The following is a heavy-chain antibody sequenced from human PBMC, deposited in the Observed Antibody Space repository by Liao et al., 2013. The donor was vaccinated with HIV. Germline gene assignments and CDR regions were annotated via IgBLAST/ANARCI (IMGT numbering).Heavy chain of an antibody. CDR2: FYSSGTS. CDR1: GDSIGTDTYY. CDR3: ARGVRAAVARYWHFDL. J-gene: IGHJ2*01. V-gene: IGHV4-61*02. Sequence: QVQLQESGPGLANASQTLSLICTVYGDSIGTDTYYWSWIRQPAGKGLEWIGRFYSSGTSTYNPSLQGRVSMSEDTSKNQFSLKLSSVTSADTAVYYCARGVRAAVARYWHFDLWGRGTLVTVSS. D-gene: IGHD3-22*01.